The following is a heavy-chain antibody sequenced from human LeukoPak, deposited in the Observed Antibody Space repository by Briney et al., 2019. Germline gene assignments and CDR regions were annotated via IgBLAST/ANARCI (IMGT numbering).Heavy chain of an antibody. CDR2: ISGNNGNT. D-gene: IGHD6-13*01. J-gene: IGHJ4*02. CDR3: ARGRAAGTFWLDY. Sequence: ASVKVSCKASGYTFSSYGISWVRQAPGQGLEWMGWISGNNGNTNYVQKVQGRVTMTTDTSTSTAYMELRSLRSDDTAVYYCARGRAAGTFWLDYWGQGTLVTVSS. V-gene: IGHV1-18*01. CDR1: GYTFSSYG.